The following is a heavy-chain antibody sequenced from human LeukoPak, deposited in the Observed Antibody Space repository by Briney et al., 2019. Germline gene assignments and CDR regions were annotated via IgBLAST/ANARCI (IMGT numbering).Heavy chain of an antibody. Sequence: SQTLSLTCSVSGGSISSGNYYWSWIRQPAGKGLEWIGRIYTSGSTNYNPSLKRRLTMSVDTSKNQFSLKLSSVSAADTAVYYCAMSIVLDADDAFDIWGQGTFVTVSS. J-gene: IGHJ3*02. CDR2: IYTSGST. V-gene: IGHV4-61*02. CDR1: GGSISSGNYY. CDR3: AMSIVLDADDAFDI. D-gene: IGHD2-8*02.